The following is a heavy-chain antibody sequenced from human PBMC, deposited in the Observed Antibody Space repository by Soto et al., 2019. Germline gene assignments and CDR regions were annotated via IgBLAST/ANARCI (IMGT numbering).Heavy chain of an antibody. D-gene: IGHD1-1*01. CDR3: AKRATGTYFDY. V-gene: IGHV3-23*01. J-gene: IGHJ4*02. CDR2: ISGSGGST. Sequence: GGSLRLSCAASGFSFSDYYMRCIRQAPGKGLEWVSVISGSGGSTYYADSVKGRFTISRDNSKNTLYLQMNSLRAEDTAVYYCAKRATGTYFDYWGQGTLVTVSS. CDR1: GFSFSDYY.